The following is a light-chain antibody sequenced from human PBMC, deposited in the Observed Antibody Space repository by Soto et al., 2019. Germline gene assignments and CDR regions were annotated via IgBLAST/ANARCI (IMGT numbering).Light chain of an antibody. CDR1: QSVSSNY. J-gene: IGKJ2*01. Sequence: EIVLTQSPGTLSLSPGERATLSCRASQSVSSNYLAWYQHKPGQAPRLLIYGASSRATGIPDRFSGSGSGTDFTLTISRLETEDFAVYYCQQFSSSPTMYPFGQGTNLEIK. V-gene: IGKV3-20*01. CDR2: GAS. CDR3: QQFSSSPTMYP.